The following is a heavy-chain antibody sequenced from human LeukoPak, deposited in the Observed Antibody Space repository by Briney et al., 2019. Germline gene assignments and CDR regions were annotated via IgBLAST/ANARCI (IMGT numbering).Heavy chain of an antibody. D-gene: IGHD3-10*01. CDR3: ARVWGYGSGTYYFD. CDR1: GFTFSSNN. V-gene: IGHV3-30*04. CDR2: ILYGGSDK. Sequence: SGRSLRLSCAASGFTFSSNNMHWVRQAPGKGLEWVAVILYGGSDKYYADSVKRQFSISRDNPKNTLSLQMNGLRAEHARVYYCARVWGYGSGTYYFDWGQGTLVTVSS. J-gene: IGHJ4*02.